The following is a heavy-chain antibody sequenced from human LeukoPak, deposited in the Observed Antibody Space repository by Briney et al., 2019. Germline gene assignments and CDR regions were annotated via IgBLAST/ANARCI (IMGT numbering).Heavy chain of an antibody. Sequence: PGRSLRLSCAASGFTFSSYAMHWVRQARGKGLEWVAVISYDGSNKYHADSVKGRFTISRDNSKNTLYLQMNSLSAEDTAVYYCARGFCSTTSCPGWAYYYGMDVWGKGTTVTVSS. D-gene: IGHD2-2*01. CDR1: GFTFSSYA. CDR2: ISYDGSNK. V-gene: IGHV3-30*04. CDR3: ARGFCSTTSCPGWAYYYGMDV. J-gene: IGHJ6*04.